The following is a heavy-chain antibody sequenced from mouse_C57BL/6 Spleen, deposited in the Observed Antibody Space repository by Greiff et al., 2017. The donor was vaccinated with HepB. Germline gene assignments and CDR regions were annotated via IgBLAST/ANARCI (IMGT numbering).Heavy chain of an antibody. J-gene: IGHJ3*01. D-gene: IGHD1-1*01. Sequence: VQLQQPGAELVKPGASVKLSCKASGYTFTSYWMQWVKQRPGQGLEWIGEIDPSDSYTNYNQKFKGKATLTVDTSSSTAYMQLSSLTSEDSAVYYCARVGAYYGSSGFAYWGQGTLVTVSA. V-gene: IGHV1-50*01. CDR3: ARVGAYYGSSGFAY. CDR2: IDPSDSYT. CDR1: GYTFTSYW.